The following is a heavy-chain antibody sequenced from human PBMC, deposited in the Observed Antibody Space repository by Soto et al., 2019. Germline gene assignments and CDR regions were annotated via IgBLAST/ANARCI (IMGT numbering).Heavy chain of an antibody. V-gene: IGHV4-4*02. CDR2: IYHSGST. Sequence: SETLSLTCAVSSGSISSSNWWSWVRQPPGKGLEWIGEIYHSGSTNYNPSLKSRVTISVDKSKNQFSLKLSSVTAADTAVYYCARRDYGDLGPYYYYYMDVWGKGTTVTVSS. CDR3: ARRDYGDLGPYYYYYMDV. CDR1: SGSISSSNW. D-gene: IGHD4-17*01. J-gene: IGHJ6*03.